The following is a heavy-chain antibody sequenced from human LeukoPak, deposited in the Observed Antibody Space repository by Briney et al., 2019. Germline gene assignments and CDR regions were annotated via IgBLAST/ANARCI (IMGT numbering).Heavy chain of an antibody. CDR1: GFTSYTYW. Sequence: GGSLRLSCAASGFTSYTYWMSWVRQAPGKGLEWVANIKQDGSEKYYVDSVKGRFTISRDNAKKSLHLQMNSLRAEDTAVYYCASGFLDDFWSGHFWGQGTLVTVSS. CDR3: ASGFLDDFWSGHF. D-gene: IGHD3-3*01. CDR2: IKQDGSEK. V-gene: IGHV3-7*01. J-gene: IGHJ4*02.